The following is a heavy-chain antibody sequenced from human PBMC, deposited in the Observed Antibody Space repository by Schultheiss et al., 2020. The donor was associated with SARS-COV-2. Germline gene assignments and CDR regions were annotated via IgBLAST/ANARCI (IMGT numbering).Heavy chain of an antibody. CDR2: MNPNSGNT. CDR1: GYTFTSYD. Sequence: ASVKVSCKASGYTFTSYDINWVRQATGQGLEWMGWMNPNSGNTGYAQKFQGRVTMTEDTSTDTAYMELRSLRSEDTAVYYCAREGLVRGALNNWGQGTLVTVSS. J-gene: IGHJ4*02. CDR3: AREGLVRGALNN. D-gene: IGHD3-10*01. V-gene: IGHV1-8*01.